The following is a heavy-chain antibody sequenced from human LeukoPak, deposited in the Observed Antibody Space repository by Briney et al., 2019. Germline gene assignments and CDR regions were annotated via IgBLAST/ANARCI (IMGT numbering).Heavy chain of an antibody. Sequence: TSETLSLTCSVSGASISSYSWSWIRQPPGKGPEWIGYIYYSGNTNYNPSLKSRVTISVDTSNNEVSLNLNSVTAADTAVYYCARFVGSGLDYWGQGTLLTVSS. D-gene: IGHD2-15*01. J-gene: IGHJ4*02. CDR3: ARFVGSGLDY. V-gene: IGHV4-59*01. CDR2: IYYSGNT. CDR1: GASISSYS.